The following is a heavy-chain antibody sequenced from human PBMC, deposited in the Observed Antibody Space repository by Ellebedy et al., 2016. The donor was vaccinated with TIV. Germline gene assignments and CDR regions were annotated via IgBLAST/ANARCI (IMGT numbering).Heavy chain of an antibody. CDR3: ARAGGRHSTGSGFY. Sequence: GESLKISCAASGFTFSGYWMSWVRQAPGKGLEWVANIKEDGSEASYVDSVKGRFTISRDNAKNSLYLQMGNLRAEDTAVFYCARAGGRHSTGSGFYWGQGTRVTVST. V-gene: IGHV3-7*03. D-gene: IGHD2-2*01. CDR1: GFTFSGYW. J-gene: IGHJ4*02. CDR2: IKEDGSEA.